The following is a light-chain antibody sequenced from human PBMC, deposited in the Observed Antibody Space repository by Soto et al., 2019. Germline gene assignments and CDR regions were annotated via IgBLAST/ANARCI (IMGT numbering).Light chain of an antibody. J-gene: IGLJ2*01. CDR1: NSNIGNNY. V-gene: IGLV1-51*01. CDR2: DNN. Sequence: QAVVTQPPSVSAAPGQKVTIYCSGSNSNIGNNYVSWYQQLPGTAPKLLIYDNNKRPSGIPDRFSGSKSGTSATLGITGLQTGDEADYYCGTWDSSLSVVLFGGGTKLTVL. CDR3: GTWDSSLSVVL.